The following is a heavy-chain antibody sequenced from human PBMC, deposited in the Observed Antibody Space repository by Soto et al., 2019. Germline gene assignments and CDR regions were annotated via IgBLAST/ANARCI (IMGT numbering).Heavy chain of an antibody. CDR2: INHSGST. CDR3: ARAGRRWFDP. V-gene: IGHV4-34*01. CDR1: GGSFSGYY. Sequence: SETLSLTCAVYGGSFSGYYWSWIRQPPGKGLEWIGEINHSGSTNYNPSLKSRVTISVDTSKNQFSLKLSSVTAADTAVYYCARAGRRWFDPWGQGTLVTVSS. J-gene: IGHJ5*02.